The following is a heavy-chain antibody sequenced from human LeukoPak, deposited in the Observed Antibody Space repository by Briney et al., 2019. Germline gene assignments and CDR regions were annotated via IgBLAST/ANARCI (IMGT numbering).Heavy chain of an antibody. Sequence: PSETLSLTCTVSGDSISSGDYYWSRIRQPAGKGLEWIGRISSSGSTNYNPSLKSRVTISVDTSKNQFSLKLSSVTAADTAVYYCARSSKQWLGSYYYYYYMDVWGKGTTVTVSS. V-gene: IGHV4-61*02. CDR1: GDSISSGDYY. CDR2: ISSSGST. CDR3: ARSSKQWLGSYYYYYYMDV. J-gene: IGHJ6*03. D-gene: IGHD6-19*01.